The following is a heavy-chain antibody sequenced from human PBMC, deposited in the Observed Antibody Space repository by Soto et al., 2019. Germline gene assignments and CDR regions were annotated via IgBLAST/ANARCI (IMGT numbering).Heavy chain of an antibody. D-gene: IGHD3-10*01. Sequence: SETLSLTCTVSGGSISSGGYYWSWIRQHPGKGLEWIGYIYYSGSTYYNPSLMSRVTISVDTSKNQFSLKLSSVTAADTAVYYCARGGRGVYPDYYGMDVWGQGTTVTVSS. CDR2: IYYSGST. CDR3: ARGGRGVYPDYYGMDV. CDR1: GGSISSGGYY. J-gene: IGHJ6*02. V-gene: IGHV4-31*03.